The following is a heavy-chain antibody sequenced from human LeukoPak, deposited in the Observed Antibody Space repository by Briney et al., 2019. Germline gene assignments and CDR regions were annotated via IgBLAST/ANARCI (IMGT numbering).Heavy chain of an antibody. V-gene: IGHV3-30*02. CDR1: GFSFSGYG. Sequence: GGSLRVSRAAPGFSFSGYGMRWVRQAPGKGLGWVTFIRYDGSTKSYADSVKGRFTIARDNSKNTLYLQMNSLRAEDTAVYFCAKDYNNGFDYWGQGALVTVSS. J-gene: IGHJ4*02. D-gene: IGHD1-14*01. CDR2: IRYDGSTK. CDR3: AKDYNNGFDY.